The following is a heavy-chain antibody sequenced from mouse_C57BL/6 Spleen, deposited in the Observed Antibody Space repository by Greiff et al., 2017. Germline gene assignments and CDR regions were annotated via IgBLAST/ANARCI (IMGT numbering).Heavy chain of an antibody. CDR1: GYTFTSYW. V-gene: IGHV1-59*01. J-gene: IGHJ4*01. CDR3: ARGQHYYARDY. CDR2: IDPSDSYT. Sequence: QVQLQQPGAELVRPGTSVKLSCKASGYTFTSYWMHWVKQRPGQGLEWIGVIDPSDSYTNYNQKFKGKATLTVQTSSSTAYKQLSSRTSEDAAVYDCARGQHYYARDYWGQGTSVTVSS.